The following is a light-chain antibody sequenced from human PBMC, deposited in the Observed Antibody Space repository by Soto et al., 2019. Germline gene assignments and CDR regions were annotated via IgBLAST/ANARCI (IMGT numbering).Light chain of an antibody. CDR1: QSISSW. J-gene: IGKJ2*01. V-gene: IGKV1-5*03. CDR3: QQYNSYPYT. Sequence: DIQMTQSPSTLSASVGDRVTITCRASQSISSWLAWYQQKPGKAPNLLIYKASRLESGVPPKFSGSGSGTEFTLTISSLQPDDFATYSCQQYNSYPYTFGQGTKLEIK. CDR2: KAS.